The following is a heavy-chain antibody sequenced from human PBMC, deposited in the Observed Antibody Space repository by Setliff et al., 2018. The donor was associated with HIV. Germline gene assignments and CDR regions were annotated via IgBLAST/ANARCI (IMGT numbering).Heavy chain of an antibody. CDR3: VRWYYCVSGACYRADY. CDR1: GTSFSDHY. D-gene: IGHD2-21*02. J-gene: IGHJ4*02. Sequence: PSETLSLTCSVYGTSFSDHYWSWVRLTPGKGLEWIGEMNQSGTTNYNPSLKSRVTMSIDTSERQFSLKLTSVTAADTAVYYCVRWYYCVSGACYRADYWGQGTMVTVSS. V-gene: IGHV4-34*01. CDR2: MNQSGTT.